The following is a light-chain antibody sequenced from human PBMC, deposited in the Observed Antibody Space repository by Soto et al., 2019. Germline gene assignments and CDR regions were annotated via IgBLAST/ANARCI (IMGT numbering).Light chain of an antibody. CDR1: QSVSTGY. Sequence: EIVLTQSPGTLSLSPGERATLSCRASQSVSTGYLAWYQQKPGRAPRLLIYGASSRATGIPDRFSGSGSGTEFPLTISRLESEDFAVYSCQQYGTSRAFGQGTKVAVK. V-gene: IGKV3-20*01. CDR3: QQYGTSRA. CDR2: GAS. J-gene: IGKJ1*01.